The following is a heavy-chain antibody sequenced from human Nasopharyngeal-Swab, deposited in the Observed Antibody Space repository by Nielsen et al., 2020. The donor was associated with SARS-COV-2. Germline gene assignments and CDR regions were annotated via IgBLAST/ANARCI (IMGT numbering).Heavy chain of an antibody. J-gene: IGHJ4*02. V-gene: IGHV4-4*02. CDR3: ALETPGIAVAGTTTIDY. D-gene: IGHD6-19*01. Sequence: VRQMPGKGLEWIGEIYHSGSTNYNPSLKSRVTISVDTSKNQFSLKLSSVTAADTAVYYCALETPGIAVAGTTTIDYWGQGTLVTVSS. CDR2: IYHSGST.